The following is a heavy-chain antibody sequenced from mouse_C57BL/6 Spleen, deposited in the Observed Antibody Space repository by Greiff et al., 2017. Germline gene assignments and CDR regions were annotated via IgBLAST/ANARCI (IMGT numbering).Heavy chain of an antibody. CDR2: SRNKANDYTT. D-gene: IGHD1-1*01. Sequence: EVMLVESGGGLVQSGRSLRLSCATSGFTFSDFYMEWVRQAPGKGLEWIAASRNKANDYTTEYSASVKGRFIVSRDTSQSSLYLQMNALRAEDTAIYYCARDAVVGEAMDDWGQGTSVTVSS. CDR3: ARDAVVGEAMDD. J-gene: IGHJ4*01. CDR1: GFTFSDFY. V-gene: IGHV7-1*01.